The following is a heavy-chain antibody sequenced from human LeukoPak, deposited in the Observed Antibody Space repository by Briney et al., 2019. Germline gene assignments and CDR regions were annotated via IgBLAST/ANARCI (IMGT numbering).Heavy chain of an antibody. Sequence: ASVKVSCKASGYTFTGYYMHWVRQAPGQGLEWMGWINPNSGGTNYAQKFQGRVTMTRDTSISTAYTELSRLRSDDTAVYYCAREASYYYDSSGYYSAAFDIWGQGTMVTVSS. D-gene: IGHD3-22*01. CDR3: AREASYYYDSSGYYSAAFDI. CDR1: GYTFTGYY. V-gene: IGHV1-2*02. CDR2: INPNSGGT. J-gene: IGHJ3*02.